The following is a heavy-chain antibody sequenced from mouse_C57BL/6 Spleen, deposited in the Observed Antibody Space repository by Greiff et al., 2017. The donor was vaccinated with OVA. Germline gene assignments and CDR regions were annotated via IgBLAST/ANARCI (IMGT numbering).Heavy chain of an antibody. CDR2: IRYDGSN. CDR3: ARKGDYAMDY. V-gene: IGHV3-6*01. Sequence: EVKLQESGPGLVKPSQSLSLTCSVTGYSITSGYFWYWIRQFPGNILEWMGYIRYDGSNNYNPSLKNRSSITRDTSKNQFFLKLNTVTTEDTATYYCARKGDYAMDYWGQGTSVTVSS. D-gene: IGHD3-3*01. CDR1: GYSITSGYF. J-gene: IGHJ4*01.